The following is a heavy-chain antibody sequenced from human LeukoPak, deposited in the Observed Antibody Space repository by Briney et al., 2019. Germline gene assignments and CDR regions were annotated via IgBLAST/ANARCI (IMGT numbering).Heavy chain of an antibody. CDR2: IKQDGSEK. V-gene: IGHV3-7*01. D-gene: IGHD3-22*01. Sequence: PSETLSLTCAVYGGSFSGYYWSWVRQAPGKGLEWVANIKQDGSEKYYVDSVKGRFTISRDNAKNSLYLQMNSLRAEDTAVYYCARDLDRWGQGTLVTVSS. CDR3: ARDLDR. CDR1: GGSFSGYY. J-gene: IGHJ4*02.